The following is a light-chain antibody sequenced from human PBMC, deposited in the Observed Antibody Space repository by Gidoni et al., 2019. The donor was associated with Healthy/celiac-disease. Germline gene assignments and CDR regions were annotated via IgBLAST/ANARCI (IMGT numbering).Light chain of an antibody. V-gene: IGKV3-15*01. CDR1: QSVSST. Sequence: EIVMTQSPATLTVSPGARATLSCRASQSVSSTLAWYQQKPAQAPRLLIYGASTRATGIPARFSGSGSGTEFTLTISSLQSEDFAVYYCQQYNNWPPFTFGQGTKLEIK. J-gene: IGKJ2*01. CDR2: GAS. CDR3: QQYNNWPPFT.